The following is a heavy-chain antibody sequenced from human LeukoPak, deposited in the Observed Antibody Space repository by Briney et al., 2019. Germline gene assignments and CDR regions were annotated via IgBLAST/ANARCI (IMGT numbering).Heavy chain of an antibody. CDR3: ARAAGCGRGTCSSAWGYYYYALNV. D-gene: IGHD2-15*01. CDR2: ISFDGSNE. V-gene: IGHV3-30*14. CDR1: GFTFSNSA. Sequence: PGRSLRLSCAASGFTFSNSAIHWVRRAPGKGLEWVAVISFDGSNEYYADSVKGRFTISRDNSKNTLYLQMNNPRAEDTALYYCARAAGCGRGTCSSAWGYYYYALNVWGQGTTVTVSS. J-gene: IGHJ6*02.